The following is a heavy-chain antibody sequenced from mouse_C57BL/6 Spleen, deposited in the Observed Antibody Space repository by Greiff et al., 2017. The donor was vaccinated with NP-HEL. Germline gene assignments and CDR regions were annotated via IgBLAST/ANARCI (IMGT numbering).Heavy chain of an antibody. CDR1: GYTFTSYW. CDR3: ARGGLDASSYPSV. CDR2: IHPNSGST. J-gene: IGHJ1*03. D-gene: IGHD1-1*01. V-gene: IGHV1-64*01. Sequence: QVQLQQPGAELVKPGASVKLSCKASGYTFTSYWMHWVKQRPGQGLEWIGMIHPNSGSTNYNEKFKSKATLTVDKSSSTAYMQLSSLTSEDSAVYYCARGGLDASSYPSVWGTGTTVTVSS.